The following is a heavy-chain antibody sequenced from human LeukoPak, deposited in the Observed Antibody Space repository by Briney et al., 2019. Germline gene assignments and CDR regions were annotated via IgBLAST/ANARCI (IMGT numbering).Heavy chain of an antibody. CDR1: GDSITSANW. V-gene: IGHV4-4*02. D-gene: IGHD1-26*01. CDR2: LFQSGRT. CDR3: ARGFRGASFDY. Sequence: SETLSLTCAVSGDSITSANWWSWARQSPGKGLEWIGDLFQSGRTDYNPSLKSRVTISEDTSKKQFSLKVSSVTAADTAVYYCARGFRGASFDYWGQGTLVTVSS. J-gene: IGHJ4*02.